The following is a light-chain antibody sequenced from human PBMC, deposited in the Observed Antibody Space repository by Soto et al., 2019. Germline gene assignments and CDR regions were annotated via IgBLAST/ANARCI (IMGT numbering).Light chain of an antibody. J-gene: IGKJ1*01. CDR1: QSVSIW. V-gene: IGKV1-5*03. CDR2: KAS. Sequence: DIQMTQSPSTLSASVGDRVTITCRASQSVSIWLAWYQQKPGKAPKLLIYKASILQSGVPSRFSGSGSGTEFTLTISSLQPDDFATYHCQQYNSYSRTFGQGTKVDI. CDR3: QQYNSYSRT.